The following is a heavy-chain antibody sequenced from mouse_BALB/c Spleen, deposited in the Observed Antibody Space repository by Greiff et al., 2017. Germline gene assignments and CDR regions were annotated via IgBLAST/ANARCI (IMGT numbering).Heavy chain of an antibody. V-gene: IGHV1-87*01. J-gene: IGHJ4*01. CDR1: GYTFTSYW. Sequence: QVQLQQSGAELARPGASVKLSCKASGYTFTSYWMQWVKQRPGQGLEWIGAIYPGDGDTRYTQKFKGKATLTADKSSSTAYMQLSSLASEDSAVYYCARKYGNLRDYAMDYWGQGTSVTVSS. CDR3: ARKYGNLRDYAMDY. CDR2: IYPGDGDT. D-gene: IGHD2-10*02.